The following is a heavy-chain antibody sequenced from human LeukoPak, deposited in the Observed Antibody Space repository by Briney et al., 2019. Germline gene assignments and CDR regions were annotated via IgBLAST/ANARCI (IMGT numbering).Heavy chain of an antibody. D-gene: IGHD4-17*01. CDR2: IDWDDDK. CDR1: GGSISNYY. Sequence: TLSLTCSVSGGSISNYYWSWIRQPPGKALEWLARIDWDDDKYYSTSLKTRLTISKDTSKNQVVLTMTNMDPVDTATYYCARIRPALSDYGDYGGNYFDYWGQGTLVTVSS. CDR3: ARIRPALSDYGDYGGNYFDY. V-gene: IGHV2-70*11. J-gene: IGHJ4*02.